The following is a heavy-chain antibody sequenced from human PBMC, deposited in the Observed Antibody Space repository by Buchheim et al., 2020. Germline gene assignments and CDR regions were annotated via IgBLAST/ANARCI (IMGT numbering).Heavy chain of an antibody. CDR3: ARDQAVVH. CDR1: GFTFSAYA. V-gene: IGHV3-48*01. J-gene: IGHJ5*02. CDR2: IDKSSSSI. Sequence: EVQLVESGGGLVQPGGSLRLSCAGSGFTFSAYAFNWVRQAPGRGLEWLSYIDKSSSSIYYAESVKGRFTISRDNAKGSVVLKINRLRAEDTAVYFCARDQAVVHWGQGTL.